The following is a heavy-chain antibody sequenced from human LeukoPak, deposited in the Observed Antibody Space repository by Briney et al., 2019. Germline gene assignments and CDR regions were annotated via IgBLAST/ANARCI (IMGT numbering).Heavy chain of an antibody. J-gene: IGHJ4*02. CDR3: AKDGSYDSSGYYYFDY. Sequence: GGSLRLSGAASGFTFSSYAMSWVRQAPGKGLEWVSAISGSGGSTYYADSVKGRFTISRDNSKNTLYLQMNSLRAEDTAVYYCAKDGSYDSSGYYYFDYWGQGTLVTVSS. V-gene: IGHV3-23*01. CDR2: ISGSGGST. CDR1: GFTFSSYA. D-gene: IGHD3-22*01.